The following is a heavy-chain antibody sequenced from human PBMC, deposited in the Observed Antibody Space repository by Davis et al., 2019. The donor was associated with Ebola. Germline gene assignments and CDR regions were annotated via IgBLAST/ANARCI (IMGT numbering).Heavy chain of an antibody. D-gene: IGHD6-19*01. CDR1: GFTFSSYG. CDR2: ISYDGSNK. J-gene: IGHJ4*02. CDR3: ARDRSSGWYVTFDY. V-gene: IGHV3-30*03. Sequence: PGGSLRLSCAASGFTFSSYGMHWVRQAPGKGLEWVAVISYDGSNKYYADSVKGRFTISRDNSKNTLYLQMNSLRAEDTAVYYCARDRSSGWYVTFDYWGQGTLVTVSS.